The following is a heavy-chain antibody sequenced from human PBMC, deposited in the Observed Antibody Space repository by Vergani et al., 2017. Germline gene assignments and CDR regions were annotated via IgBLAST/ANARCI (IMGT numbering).Heavy chain of an antibody. CDR1: GFTFSSYA. Sequence: VQLVESGGGLVKPGGSLRLSCAASGFTFSSYAMHWVRQAPGKGLEWVAVISYDGSNKYYADSVKGRFTISRDNSKNTLYLQMNSLRAEDTAVYYCARVGRGYFDLWGRGTLVTVSS. CDR3: ARVGRGYFDL. J-gene: IGHJ2*01. V-gene: IGHV3-30-3*01. CDR2: ISYDGSNK. D-gene: IGHD1-26*01.